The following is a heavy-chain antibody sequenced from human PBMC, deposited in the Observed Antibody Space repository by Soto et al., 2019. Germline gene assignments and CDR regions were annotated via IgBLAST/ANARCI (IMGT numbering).Heavy chain of an antibody. CDR1: GGTFSSHA. Sequence: SVKVSCKASGGTFSSHAISWVRQAPGQGLEWMGGIIPIFGTANYAQKFQGRVTITADESTSTAYMELSSLRSEDTAVYYCARDARAVAGNFGEGLDAFDIWGQGAMVTVSS. J-gene: IGHJ3*02. CDR2: IIPIFGTA. D-gene: IGHD6-19*01. CDR3: ARDARAVAGNFGEGLDAFDI. V-gene: IGHV1-69*13.